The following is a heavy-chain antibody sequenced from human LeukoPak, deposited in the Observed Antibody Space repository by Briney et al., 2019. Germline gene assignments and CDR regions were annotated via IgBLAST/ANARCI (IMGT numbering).Heavy chain of an antibody. J-gene: IGHJ4*02. CDR3: ARGSYYDSSGYYF. CDR2: INQDGSEK. V-gene: IGHV3-7*02. D-gene: IGHD3-22*01. Sequence: QTGGSLRLSCAASGITFSSYWMSWVRQAPGKGLEWVANINQDGSEKYYVDSVKGRFTISRDNTKNSLYLQMNSLRVEDTAVYYCARGSYYDSSGYYFWGQGTLVTVSS. CDR1: GITFSSYW.